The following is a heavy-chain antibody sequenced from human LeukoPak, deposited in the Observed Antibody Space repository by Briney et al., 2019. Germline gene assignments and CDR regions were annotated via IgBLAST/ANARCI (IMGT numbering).Heavy chain of an antibody. D-gene: IGHD3-22*01. V-gene: IGHV4-59*08. J-gene: IGHJ3*02. Sequence: PSETLSLTCTVSGGSITSYYWSWIRQPPGKGLEWIGYVHYSGATNYNSTLKGRVAITVDTSKNQVYLNLKSVTSADTAVYFCAKSNGYGLIDIWGQGTMVTVSS. CDR2: VHYSGAT. CDR3: AKSNGYGLIDI. CDR1: GGSITSYY.